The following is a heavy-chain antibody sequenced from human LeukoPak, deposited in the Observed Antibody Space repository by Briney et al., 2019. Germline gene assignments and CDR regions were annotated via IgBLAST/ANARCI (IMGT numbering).Heavy chain of an antibody. D-gene: IGHD3-22*01. J-gene: IGHJ4*02. CDR2: IIPIFGTA. CDR1: GYTFTGYY. V-gene: IGHV1-69*13. Sequence: ASVKVSCKASGYTFTGYYMHWVRQAPGQGLEWMGGIIPIFGTANYAQKFQGRVTITADESTSTAYMELSSLRSEDTAVYYCARTLRTYYYDSSGYYYGAFDYWGQGTLVTVSS. CDR3: ARTLRTYYYDSSGYYYGAFDY.